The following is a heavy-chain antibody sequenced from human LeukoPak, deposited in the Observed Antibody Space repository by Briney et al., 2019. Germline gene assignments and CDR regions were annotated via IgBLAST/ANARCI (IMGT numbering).Heavy chain of an antibody. D-gene: IGHD3-10*01. V-gene: IGHV3-74*01. Sequence: GGSLRLSCAASGFTFSSYWMHWVRQASGKGLVWVSPINSDGSTTYYADSVKGRFTISRDNTKNTLYLQMNSLRAEDTSVYYCARGGSDAFKFYYWGQGTLVTVSS. CDR3: ARGGSDAFKFYY. CDR2: INSDGSTT. CDR1: GFTFSSYW. J-gene: IGHJ4*02.